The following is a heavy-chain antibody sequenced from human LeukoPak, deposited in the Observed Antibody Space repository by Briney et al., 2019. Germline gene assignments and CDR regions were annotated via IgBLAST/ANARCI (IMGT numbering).Heavy chain of an antibody. CDR2: IYYSGST. D-gene: IGHD1-7*01. Sequence: PSETLSLTCTVSGVSTNSYYYWGWIRQPPGKGLEWIGSIYYSGSTYYNPSLKSRVTISVDTSKNQFSLKLSSVTAADTAVYYCARRTGTTGRPFDYWGQGTLVTVSS. J-gene: IGHJ4*02. V-gene: IGHV4-39*01. CDR3: ARRTGTTGRPFDY. CDR1: GVSTNSYYY.